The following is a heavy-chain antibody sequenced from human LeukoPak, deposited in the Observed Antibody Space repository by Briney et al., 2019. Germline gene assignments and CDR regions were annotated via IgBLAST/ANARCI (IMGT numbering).Heavy chain of an antibody. D-gene: IGHD5-12*01. Sequence: GGSLRLSCAASGFAASGSTFSTFGMHWVRQAPGKGLEWVAFIRHDGSNKYYADSVKGRFTISRDDSKNTLYLQMNSLRAEDTAAYYCARGWLAVDYWGQGTLVTVSS. J-gene: IGHJ4*02. V-gene: IGHV3-30*02. CDR3: ARGWLAVDY. CDR1: GSTFSTFG. CDR2: IRHDGSNK.